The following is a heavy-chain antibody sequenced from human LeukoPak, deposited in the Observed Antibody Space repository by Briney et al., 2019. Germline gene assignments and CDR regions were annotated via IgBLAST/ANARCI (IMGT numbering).Heavy chain of an antibody. D-gene: IGHD5-24*01. CDR1: GGTFSSYA. V-gene: IGHV1-69*04. J-gene: IGHJ4*02. CDR3: ARAGGPGDDYNYDY. Sequence: SVKVSCKASGGTFSSYAISWVRQAPGQGLEWMGRIIPILGIANYAQKFQGRVTITADKSTSTAYMELSSLRSEDTAVYYCARAGGPGDDYNYDYWGQGTLVTVSS. CDR2: IIPILGIA.